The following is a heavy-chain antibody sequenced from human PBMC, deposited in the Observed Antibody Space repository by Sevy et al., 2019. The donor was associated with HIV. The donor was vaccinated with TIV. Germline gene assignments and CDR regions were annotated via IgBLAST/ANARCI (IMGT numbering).Heavy chain of an antibody. CDR2: IRSKAYGGTT. CDR3: TREGLQQWLVASFFDI. V-gene: IGHV3-49*03. CDR1: GFAFGDYA. J-gene: IGHJ3*02. D-gene: IGHD6-19*01. Sequence: GGSLRLSCTASGFAFGDYAMSWFRQAPGKGLEWVGCIRSKAYGGTTEYAASVKGRFTISRDDSKSIAYLQMNSLKTEDTAVYYCTREGLQQWLVASFFDIWGQGTMVTVSS.